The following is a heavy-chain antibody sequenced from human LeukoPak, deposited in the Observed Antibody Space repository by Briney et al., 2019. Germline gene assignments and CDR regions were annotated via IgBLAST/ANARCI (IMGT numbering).Heavy chain of an antibody. D-gene: IGHD1-26*01. CDR3: ASGGPSYYVVSVDY. V-gene: IGHV4-34*01. J-gene: IGHJ4*02. Sequence: PSETLSLTCAVYGGSFSGYYWSWIRQPPGKGLEWIGEINHSGSTNYNPSLKSRVTISVDTSKNQFSLKLSPVTAADTAVYYCASGGPSYYVVSVDYWGQGTLVTVSS. CDR2: INHSGST. CDR1: GGSFSGYY.